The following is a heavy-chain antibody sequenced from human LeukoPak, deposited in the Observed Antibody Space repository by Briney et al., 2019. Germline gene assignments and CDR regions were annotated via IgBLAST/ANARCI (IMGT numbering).Heavy chain of an antibody. D-gene: IGHD3-3*01. CDR3: ATQFLEWLLCDY. V-gene: IGHV3-21*01. Sequence: GGSLRLSCAASGFTFSSYSMTWVRQAPGKGLEWVSSISSSSSYIYYADSVKGRFTISRDNAKNSLYLQMNSLRAEDTAMYYCATQFLEWLLCDYWGQGTLVTVSS. CDR2: ISSSSSYI. CDR1: GFTFSSYS. J-gene: IGHJ4*02.